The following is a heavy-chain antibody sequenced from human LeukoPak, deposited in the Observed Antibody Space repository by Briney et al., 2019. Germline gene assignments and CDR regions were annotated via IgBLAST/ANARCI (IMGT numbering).Heavy chain of an antibody. J-gene: IGHJ4*02. CDR2: RKQDGSEK. CDR1: LFTFNSYW. CDR3: ARGRDGYYPAFDY. V-gene: IGHV3-7*01. D-gene: IGHD5-24*01. Sequence: GGALRVSRVHSLFTFNSYWMILGRDAPATRLESVANRKQDGSEKYYVDSVKGRFTISRDNAKNSLYLQMNSLRAEDTAVYYCARGRDGYYPAFDYWGQGTLVTVSS.